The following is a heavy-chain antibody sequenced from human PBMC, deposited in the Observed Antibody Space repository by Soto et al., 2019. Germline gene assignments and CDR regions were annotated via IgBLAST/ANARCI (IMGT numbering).Heavy chain of an antibody. D-gene: IGHD3-3*01. CDR2: IYYSGST. CDR1: GGSISSSSYY. J-gene: IGHJ4*02. V-gene: IGHV4-39*01. CDR3: AGYDFGSGYKALDY. Sequence: SETLSLTCTVSGGSISSSSYYWGWIRQPPGKGLEWIGSIYYSGSTYYNPSLKSRVTISVDTSKNQFSLKLSSVTAADTVVYYCAGYDFGSGYKALDYWGQGTLVTVSS.